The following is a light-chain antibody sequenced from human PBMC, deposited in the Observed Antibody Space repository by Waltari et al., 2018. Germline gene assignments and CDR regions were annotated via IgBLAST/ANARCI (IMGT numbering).Light chain of an antibody. CDR2: GNS. J-gene: IGLJ2*01. CDR1: TPHIGAGYD. Sequence: QSVLTQPPSVSGAPGQRVTLSCTGTTPHIGAGYDVSCSQPLPGTAPKLPIYGNSNRPSGVPDRFSGSKSGTSASLAITGLQAEDEADYYCQSYDSSLSGPRVFGGGTKLTVL. V-gene: IGLV1-40*01. CDR3: QSYDSSLSGPRV.